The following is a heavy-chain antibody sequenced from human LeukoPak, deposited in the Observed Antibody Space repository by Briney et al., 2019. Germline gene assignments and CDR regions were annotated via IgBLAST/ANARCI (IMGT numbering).Heavy chain of an antibody. CDR3: AKDMNTVTTTFDY. V-gene: IGHV3-30*18. D-gene: IGHD4-17*01. CDR2: ISNDATKK. Sequence: PGRSLRLSCAASGFTFSTYAMHWARQAPGKGLEWVAVISNDATKKYYADSVKGRSTISRDNSENTLYLQMNSLRAEDTAVYYCAKDMNTVTTTFDYWGQGTLVTVSS. CDR1: GFTFSTYA. J-gene: IGHJ4*02.